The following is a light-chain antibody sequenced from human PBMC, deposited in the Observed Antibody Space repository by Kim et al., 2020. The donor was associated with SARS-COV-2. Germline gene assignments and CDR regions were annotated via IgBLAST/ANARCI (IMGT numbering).Light chain of an antibody. CDR3: QQYNDWPWT. CDR2: GAS. CDR1: QTISSN. Sequence: EIVMTQSPATLSVSPGEGVTLSCRASQTISSNLVWYQQKPGQAPRLLIYGASTRATGVPARFSGSGSGTEFTLTISSLQPEDFAVYCCQQYNDWPWTFGQGTKVDIK. J-gene: IGKJ1*01. V-gene: IGKV3-15*01.